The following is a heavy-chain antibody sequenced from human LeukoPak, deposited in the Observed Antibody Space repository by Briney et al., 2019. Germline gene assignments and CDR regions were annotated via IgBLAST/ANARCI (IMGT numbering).Heavy chain of an antibody. CDR2: INHSGST. J-gene: IGHJ4*02. D-gene: IGHD1-26*01. Sequence: SSETLSLTCAVYGGSFSGYYWSWIRQPPGKGLEWIGVINHSGSTNYNPSLKSRVTISVYTSKNQFSLKLSSLTAADTAVYYCARVRGSYFLDFDYWGQGTLVTVSS. CDR1: GGSFSGYY. V-gene: IGHV4-34*01. CDR3: ARVRGSYFLDFDY.